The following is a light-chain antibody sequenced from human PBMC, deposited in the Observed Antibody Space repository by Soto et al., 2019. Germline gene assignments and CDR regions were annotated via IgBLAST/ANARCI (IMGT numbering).Light chain of an antibody. CDR2: DAS. CDR3: QHYNSYSEA. CDR1: QTISNW. V-gene: IGKV1-5*01. J-gene: IGKJ1*01. Sequence: IPTNQSPSTLSASVGDRDTITCRASQTISNWLAWYQQKPGKAPKLLIYDASTLESGVPSRFSGSGSGTEFTLTISTLQPDDFATYYCQHYNSYSEAFGQGTKVDIK.